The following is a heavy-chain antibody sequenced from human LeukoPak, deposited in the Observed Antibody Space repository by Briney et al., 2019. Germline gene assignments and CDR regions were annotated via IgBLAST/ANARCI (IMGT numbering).Heavy chain of an antibody. D-gene: IGHD6-19*01. V-gene: IGHV3-21*01. Sequence: GGSLRLSCAASGFTFSSYNMNWVRQAPGKGLEWVSSISSSSSYIYYVDSVRGRFTISRDNAKNSLYLQMNSLRAEDTAVYYCARFRSYSSGWIDYWGQGTLVTVSS. CDR1: GFTFSSYN. CDR3: ARFRSYSSGWIDY. J-gene: IGHJ4*02. CDR2: ISSSSSYI.